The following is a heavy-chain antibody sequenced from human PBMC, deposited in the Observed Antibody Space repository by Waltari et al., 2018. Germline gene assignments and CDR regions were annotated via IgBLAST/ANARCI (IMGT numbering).Heavy chain of an antibody. CDR1: GGTFSSYA. J-gene: IGHJ6*02. V-gene: IGHV1-69*04. CDR3: ARAPPPELELDYYYYGMDV. D-gene: IGHD1-7*01. CDR2: IIPILGIA. Sequence: QVQLVQSGAEVQKPGSSVKVSCKASGGTFSSYALSWVRQAPGQWLEWMGRIIPILGIANHAQKFQGRVTITADKSTSTAYMGLSSLRSEDTAVYYCARAPPPELELDYYYYGMDVWGQGTTVTVSS.